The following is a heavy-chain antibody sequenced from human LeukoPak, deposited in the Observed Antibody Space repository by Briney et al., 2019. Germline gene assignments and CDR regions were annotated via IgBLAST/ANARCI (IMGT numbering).Heavy chain of an antibody. CDR3: ARDGTYTDYDPDFDI. J-gene: IGHJ4*02. D-gene: IGHD5-12*01. Sequence: GGSLRLSCAASGFTFSRFWMSWVRQAPGKGLEWVANIKQDGSEKYYVDSVKGRFTISRDNAKNSLYLQMNSLRAEDTAVFCCARDGTYTDYDPDFDIWGQGTLVTVSS. CDR2: IKQDGSEK. CDR1: GFTFSRFW. V-gene: IGHV3-7*04.